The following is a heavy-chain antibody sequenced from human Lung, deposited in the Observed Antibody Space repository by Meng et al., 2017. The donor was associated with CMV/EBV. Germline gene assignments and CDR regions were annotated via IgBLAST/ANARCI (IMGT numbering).Heavy chain of an antibody. CDR3: ARTTYDFWSGIYYYYYYGMDV. V-gene: IGHV1-69*05. J-gene: IGHJ6*02. Sequence: SVXVSXKASGGNFGTYAISWVRQAPGQGLEWMGGIIPIFGTASFAQKFQGRVTITTDESTAYMELSSLRSEDAAVYYCARTTYDFWSGIYYYYYYGMDVXGQGXTVTFSS. CDR1: GGNFGTYA. D-gene: IGHD3-3*01. CDR2: IIPIFGTA.